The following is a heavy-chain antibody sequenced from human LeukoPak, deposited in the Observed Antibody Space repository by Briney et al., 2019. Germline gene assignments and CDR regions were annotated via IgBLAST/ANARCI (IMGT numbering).Heavy chain of an antibody. Sequence: SQTLSLTCAISGDSVSSNSAGWNWIRQSPSRGLEWLGWTYYNSKWYNDYAVAVKSRITINPDTSKNQFSLQLNSVTPEDTAVYYCTRGWLKTGMDVWGRGTTVTVSS. J-gene: IGHJ6*02. V-gene: IGHV6-1*01. CDR3: TRGWLKTGMDV. CDR2: TYYNSKWYN. CDR1: GDSVSSNSAG. D-gene: IGHD6-19*01.